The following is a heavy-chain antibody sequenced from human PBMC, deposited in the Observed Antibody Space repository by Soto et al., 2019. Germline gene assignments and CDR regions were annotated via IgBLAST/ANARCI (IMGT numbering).Heavy chain of an antibody. J-gene: IGHJ4*02. CDR2: IYWDDYK. V-gene: IGHV2-5*02. D-gene: IGHD3-16*01. Sequence: QITLKESGPALVKPTQTLTLTCTFSGFSLSTSGVGVGWIRQPPGEALEWLALIYWDDYKHFSPSLESRLTITKDTPKNPVVLTKTNLDPVDTATYYGLHKGGGDRILDYWGQGTLVTVSS. CDR3: LHKGGGDRILDY. CDR1: GFSLSTSGVG.